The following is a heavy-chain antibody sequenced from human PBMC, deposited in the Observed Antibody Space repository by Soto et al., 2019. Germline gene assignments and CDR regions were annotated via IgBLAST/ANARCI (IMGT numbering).Heavy chain of an antibody. J-gene: IGHJ4*02. CDR3: ARDSVYYDSSGYFDY. CDR2: IIPMFGTP. V-gene: IGHV1-69*13. Sequence: GASVKVSCKASGVAFNRQDMRWVRQAPGQGLEWMGGIIPMFGTPHYAEKFQDRVTITADESTGTAYLEWSSLTSADTAVYYCARDSVYYDSSGYFDYWGQGTLVTVSS. CDR1: GVAFNRQD. D-gene: IGHD3-22*01.